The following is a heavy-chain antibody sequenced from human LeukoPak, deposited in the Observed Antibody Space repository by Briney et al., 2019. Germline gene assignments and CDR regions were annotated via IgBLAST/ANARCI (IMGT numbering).Heavy chain of an antibody. Sequence: QPGGSLRLSCAASGFAFSFYAMSRLRQPPGKGLEWVSTINANSGTTSYAASVRGRFTISRDNSKNTLYLQVNTLRADDTATYYCAKPISGGLAVTADWFHPWGQGTLVVVSS. CDR1: GFAFSFYA. D-gene: IGHD6-19*01. V-gene: IGHV3-23*01. J-gene: IGHJ5*01. CDR3: AKPISGGLAVTADWFHP. CDR2: INANSGTT.